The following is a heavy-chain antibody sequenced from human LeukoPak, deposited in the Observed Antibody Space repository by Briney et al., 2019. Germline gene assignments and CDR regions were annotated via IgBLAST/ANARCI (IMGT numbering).Heavy chain of an antibody. CDR3: ARSPDGFDY. J-gene: IGHJ4*02. Sequence: GGSLRLSCAASGFTFSSYAMSWVRQAPGKGLEWVSAISGSGGGTYYADSVKGRSTISRDNAKNSLYLQMNSLRAEDTAVYYCARSPDGFDYWGQGTLVTVSS. CDR2: ISGSGGGT. D-gene: IGHD4-17*01. V-gene: IGHV3-23*01. CDR1: GFTFSSYA.